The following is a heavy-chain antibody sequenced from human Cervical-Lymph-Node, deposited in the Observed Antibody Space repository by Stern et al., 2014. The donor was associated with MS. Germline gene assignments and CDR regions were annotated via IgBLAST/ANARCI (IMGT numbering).Heavy chain of an antibody. V-gene: IGHV1-69*06. CDR3: ARDLGVGPTAN. D-gene: IGHD1-26*01. CDR2: IIPLFGTT. Sequence: DQLVESGAEVRKPGSSVKVSCKASGGTFSNSGISWVRQAPGQGLEWMGGIIPLFGTTNYAQKFQGRVTITADKSTGTAFLELRSLTSDDTAVYYCARDLGVGPTANWGQGTLVTVSS. J-gene: IGHJ4*02. CDR1: GGTFSNSG.